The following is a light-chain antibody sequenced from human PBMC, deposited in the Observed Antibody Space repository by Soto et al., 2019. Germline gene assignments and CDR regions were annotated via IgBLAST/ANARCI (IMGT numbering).Light chain of an antibody. CDR2: DAS. CDR1: QSIRGW. Sequence: DIQMTQSPSTLSASVGDRVTITCRASQSIRGWLAWYQQKPGKAPNLLIYDASRLKSGVPSRFSGRGSGTEFTLTITSLPPDDFATYYCHQYNSFSPWTFGQGTKVEVK. V-gene: IGKV1-5*01. J-gene: IGKJ1*01. CDR3: HQYNSFSPWT.